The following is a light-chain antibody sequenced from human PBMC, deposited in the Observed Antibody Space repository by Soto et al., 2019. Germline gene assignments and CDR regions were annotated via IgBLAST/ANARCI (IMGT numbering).Light chain of an antibody. CDR1: QGISNY. CDR2: AAS. V-gene: IGKV1-27*01. J-gene: IGKJ1*01. CDR3: QKYNSAPRT. Sequence: DIQMTQSPSPLSASVGDRVTITCRASQGISNYLAWYQQKPGKVPKLLIYAASTLHSGVPSRFSGSGSGTDFTLTISSLQPEDVATYYCQKYNSAPRTFGQGTKVEIK.